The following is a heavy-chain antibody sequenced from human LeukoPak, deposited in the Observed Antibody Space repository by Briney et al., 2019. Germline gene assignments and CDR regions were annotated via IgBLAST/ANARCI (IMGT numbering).Heavy chain of an antibody. J-gene: IGHJ3*02. CDR3: AHSGYASAFDI. V-gene: IGHV4-34*01. CDR2: INHSGST. D-gene: IGHD5-12*01. Sequence: PSEALSLTCAVYGVSFSGYYWSWIRQPPGKGLEWIGEINHSGSTNYNPSLKSRVTISVDTSKNQFSLKLSSVTAADTAVYYCAHSGYASAFDIWGQGTMVTVSS. CDR1: GVSFSGYY.